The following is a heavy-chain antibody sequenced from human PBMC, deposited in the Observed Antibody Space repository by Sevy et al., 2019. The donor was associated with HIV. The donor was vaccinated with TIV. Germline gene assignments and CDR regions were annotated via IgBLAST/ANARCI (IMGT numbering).Heavy chain of an antibody. V-gene: IGHV3-33*01. CDR2: IWYDGSNK. D-gene: IGHD3-22*01. Sequence: VGSLRLSCAASGFTFSSYGMHWVRQAPGKELEWVAVIWYDGSNKYYADSVKGRFTISRDNSKNTLYLQMNSLRAEDTAVYYCAMNYYDSSGSSFFFDYWGQGTLVTVSS. CDR1: GFTFSSYG. CDR3: AMNYYDSSGSSFFFDY. J-gene: IGHJ4*02.